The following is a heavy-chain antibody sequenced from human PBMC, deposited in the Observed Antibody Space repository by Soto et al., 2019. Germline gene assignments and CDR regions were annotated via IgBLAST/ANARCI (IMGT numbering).Heavy chain of an antibody. CDR3: ARVAHYYDSSGSLDY. Sequence: QVQLVESGGGVVQPGRSLRLSCAASGFTFSSYGMHWVRQAPGKGLEWVAVIWYDGSNKYYADSVKGRFTISRDNSKNTLYLQMNSLRAEDTAVYYCARVAHYYDSSGSLDYWGQGTLVTVSS. CDR1: GFTFSSYG. V-gene: IGHV3-33*01. CDR2: IWYDGSNK. J-gene: IGHJ4*02. D-gene: IGHD3-22*01.